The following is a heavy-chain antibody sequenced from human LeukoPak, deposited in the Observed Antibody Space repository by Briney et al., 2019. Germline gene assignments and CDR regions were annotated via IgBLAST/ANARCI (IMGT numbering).Heavy chain of an antibody. D-gene: IGHD3-9*01. Sequence: NPSETLSLTCGVSGGSISSTSDYWGWIRQPPGKGLEWIGSIYYDGSTYYSPSLKSRVTISVDTSKNQFSLKLSSVTAADTAVYYCARDQWHYDILTGYYPRSNGMDVWGQGTTVTVSS. CDR2: IYYDGST. CDR1: GGSISSTSDY. V-gene: IGHV4-39*07. CDR3: ARDQWHYDILTGYYPRSNGMDV. J-gene: IGHJ6*02.